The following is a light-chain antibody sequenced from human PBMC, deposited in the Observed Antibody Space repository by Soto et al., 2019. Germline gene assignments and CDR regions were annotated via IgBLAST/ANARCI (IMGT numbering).Light chain of an antibody. J-gene: IGKJ1*01. CDR2: KAS. Sequence: DIQMTQSPSTLSASVGDRVTIPCRARQSINSWLAWYQQKPGKAPNLLLYKASGLGRGVPSMLSGTGSGRGFPITTTSLQPDDFAIDYCQQYNRYGTFGQGTKVDIK. CDR1: QSINSW. V-gene: IGKV1-5*03. CDR3: QQYNRYGT.